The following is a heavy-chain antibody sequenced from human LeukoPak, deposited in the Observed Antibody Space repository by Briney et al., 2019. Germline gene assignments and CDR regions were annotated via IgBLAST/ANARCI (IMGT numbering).Heavy chain of an antibody. CDR2: INPNSGGT. V-gene: IGHV1-2*02. Sequence: ASVKVSCKASGYTFTGYYMHWVRQAPGQGLEWMGWINPNSGGTNYAQKFQGRVTMTRDTSISTAYMELSRLRSDDTAVYYCARSRLRFLEWLPHDALDIWGQGTMVTVSS. CDR1: GYTFTGYY. J-gene: IGHJ3*02. D-gene: IGHD3-3*01. CDR3: ARSRLRFLEWLPHDALDI.